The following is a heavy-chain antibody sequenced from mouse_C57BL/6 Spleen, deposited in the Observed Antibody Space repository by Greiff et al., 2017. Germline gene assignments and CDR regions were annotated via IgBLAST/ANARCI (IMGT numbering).Heavy chain of an antibody. J-gene: IGHJ2*01. Sequence: EVQLQQSGPELVKPGASVKISCKASGYTFTDYYMNWVKQSHGKSLEWIGDINPNNGGTSYNQKFKGKATLTVDKSSSTAYMELRSLTSEDSAVYYCARRGYDGYFDYWGQGTTLTVSS. V-gene: IGHV1-26*01. CDR1: GYTFTDYY. CDR3: ARRGYDGYFDY. D-gene: IGHD2-3*01. CDR2: INPNNGGT.